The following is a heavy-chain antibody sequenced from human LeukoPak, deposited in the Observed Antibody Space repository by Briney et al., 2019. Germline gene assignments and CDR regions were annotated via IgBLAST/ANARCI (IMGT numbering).Heavy chain of an antibody. V-gene: IGHV4-30-4*01. Sequence: SETLSLTCAVYGGSFSDYYWSWIRQPPGKGLEWIGYIYYSGSTYYNPSLKSRVTISVDTSKNQFSLKLSSVTAADTAVYYCAREKYGYYLAAFDIWGQGTMVTVSS. CDR3: AREKYGYYLAAFDI. J-gene: IGHJ3*02. CDR1: GGSFSDYY. CDR2: IYYSGST. D-gene: IGHD3-22*01.